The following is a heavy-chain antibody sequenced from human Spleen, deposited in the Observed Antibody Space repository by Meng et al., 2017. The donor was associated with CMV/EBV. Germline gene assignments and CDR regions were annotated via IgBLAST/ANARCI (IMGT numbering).Heavy chain of an antibody. CDR1: GYTFSVSY. D-gene: IGHD2-2*01. CDR3: ARGLSVVLYAMDV. Sequence: SVKVSCKPSGYTFSVSYIHWVRQAPGQGLEWMGGIIPILGIANYAQKFQGRVTITADKSTSTAYMELSSLRSDDTAVYYCARGLSVVLYAMDVWGQGTAVTVSS. J-gene: IGHJ6*02. V-gene: IGHV1-69*10. CDR2: IIPILGIA.